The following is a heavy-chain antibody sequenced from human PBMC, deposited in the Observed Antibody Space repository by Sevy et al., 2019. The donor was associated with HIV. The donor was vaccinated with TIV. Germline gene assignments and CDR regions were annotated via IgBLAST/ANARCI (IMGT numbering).Heavy chain of an antibody. D-gene: IGHD6-25*01. CDR1: GFTFGGYW. V-gene: IGHV3-7*03. Sequence: GGSLRLSCVVSGFTFGGYWMTWVRQAPGKGLEWVANIKQTGSDKYYVDSVKGRFTISRDNAKNSLHLQMNSLRVDDTSVYYCARGPLGGVLARFDYWGRGTQVTVSS. CDR3: ARGPLGGVLARFDY. J-gene: IGHJ4*02. CDR2: IKQTGSDK.